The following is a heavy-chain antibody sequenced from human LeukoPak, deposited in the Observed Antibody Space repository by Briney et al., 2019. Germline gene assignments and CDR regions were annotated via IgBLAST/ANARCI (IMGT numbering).Heavy chain of an antibody. CDR3: ARQQLPDGTYYFDY. J-gene: IGHJ4*02. Sequence: SETLSLTCTVSGGSISNYYWSWIRQPPGKRLEWIAYIHYSGHTNYNPSLKSRVTISLDTSRNQFSLKLTSVTAADTALYYCARQQLPDGTYYFDYWGQGTLVTVSS. CDR2: IHYSGHT. V-gene: IGHV4-59*01. D-gene: IGHD6-13*01. CDR1: GGSISNYY.